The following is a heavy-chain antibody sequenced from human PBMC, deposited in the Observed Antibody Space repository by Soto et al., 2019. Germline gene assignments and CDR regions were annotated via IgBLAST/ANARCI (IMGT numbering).Heavy chain of an antibody. D-gene: IGHD3-10*01. V-gene: IGHV4-4*02. CDR3: ARGGYYGSGSDAFDI. J-gene: IGHJ3*02. CDR2: IYHSGST. CDR1: GGSISSSNW. Sequence: SETLSLTCAVSGGSISSSNWWSWVRQPPGKGLEWIGEIYHSGSTNYNPSLKSRVTISVDKSKNQFSLKRSSVTAADTAVYYCARGGYYGSGSDAFDIWGQGTMVTVSS.